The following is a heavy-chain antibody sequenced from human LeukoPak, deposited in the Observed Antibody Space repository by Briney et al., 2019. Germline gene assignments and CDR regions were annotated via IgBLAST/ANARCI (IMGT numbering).Heavy chain of an antibody. J-gene: IGHJ3*02. V-gene: IGHV4-59*01. CDR1: GGSISSYY. Sequence: PSETLSLTCTVSGGSISSYYWSWIRQPPGKGLEWIGYIYYSGSTNYNPSLKSLVTISVDTSKNQFSLKLSSVTAADTAVYYCAREREYCSSTSCYLSAFDIWGQGTMVTVSS. CDR3: AREREYCSSTSCYLSAFDI. D-gene: IGHD2-2*01. CDR2: IYYSGST.